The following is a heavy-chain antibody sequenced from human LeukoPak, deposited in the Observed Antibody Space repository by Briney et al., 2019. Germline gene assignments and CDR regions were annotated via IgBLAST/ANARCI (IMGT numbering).Heavy chain of an antibody. CDR1: GFPFSSYW. V-gene: IGHV3-7*01. CDR3: ARRVGGGAPYYFDY. Sequence: GGSLRLSCVASGFPFSSYWMTWVRQAPGKGLEWVANIKQDGSKKSYVDSVKGRFTISRDNAKNTLYLQMNSLRAEDTAVYYCARRVGGGAPYYFDYWGQGTLVTVSS. J-gene: IGHJ4*02. D-gene: IGHD1-26*01. CDR2: IKQDGSKK.